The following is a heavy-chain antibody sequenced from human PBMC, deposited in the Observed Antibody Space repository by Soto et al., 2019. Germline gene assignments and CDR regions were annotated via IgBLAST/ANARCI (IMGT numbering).Heavy chain of an antibody. CDR1: GYSFTSYW. J-gene: IGHJ3*02. CDR2: IDPSDSYT. D-gene: IGHD3-22*01. Sequence: GESLKISCKGSGYSFTSYWISWVRQMPGKGLEWMGRIDPSDSYTNYSPSFQGHVTISADKSISTAYLQWSSLKASDTAMYYCARFRPPGFYYDRSGYPGAFDIWGQGTMVTVSS. CDR3: ARFRPPGFYYDRSGYPGAFDI. V-gene: IGHV5-10-1*01.